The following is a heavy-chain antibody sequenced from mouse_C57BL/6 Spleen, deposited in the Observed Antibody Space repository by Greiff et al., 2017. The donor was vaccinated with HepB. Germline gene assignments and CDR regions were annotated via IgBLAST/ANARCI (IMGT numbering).Heavy chain of an antibody. V-gene: IGHV5-17*01. CDR2: ISSGSSTI. D-gene: IGHD2-4*01. Sequence: EVLLVESGGGLVKPGGSLKLSCAASGFTFSDYGMHWVRQAPEKGLEWVAYISSGSSTIYYADTVKGRFTISRDNAKTTLFLQMTSLRSEDTAMYYCARGYYDYGWYFDVWGTGTTVTVSS. CDR3: ARGYYDYGWYFDV. J-gene: IGHJ1*03. CDR1: GFTFSDYG.